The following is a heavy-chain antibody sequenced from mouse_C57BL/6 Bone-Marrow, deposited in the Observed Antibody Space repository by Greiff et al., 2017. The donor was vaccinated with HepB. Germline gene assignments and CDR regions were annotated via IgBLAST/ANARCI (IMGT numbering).Heavy chain of an antibody. V-gene: IGHV1-50*01. Sequence: VQLQQPGAELVKPGASVKLSCKASGYTFTSYWMQWVKQRPGQGLEWIGEIDPSDSYTNYNQKFKGKATLTVDTSSSTAYMQRSSLTSEDSAVYYCARSHPDYWGQGTTLTVSS. J-gene: IGHJ2*01. CDR1: GYTFTSYW. CDR2: IDPSDSYT. CDR3: ARSHPDY.